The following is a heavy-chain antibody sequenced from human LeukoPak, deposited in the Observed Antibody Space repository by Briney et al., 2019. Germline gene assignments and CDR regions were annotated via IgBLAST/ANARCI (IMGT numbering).Heavy chain of an antibody. Sequence: GASVKVSCKASGYTFTGYYMHWVRQAPGQGLEWMGWINPNSGGTNYAQKFQGRVTMTRDTSISTAYMELRSLRSDDTAVYYCARSRGWGYFDWLFWGQGTLVTVSS. V-gene: IGHV1-2*02. D-gene: IGHD3-9*01. CDR1: GYTFTGYY. J-gene: IGHJ4*02. CDR3: ARSRGWGYFDWLF. CDR2: INPNSGGT.